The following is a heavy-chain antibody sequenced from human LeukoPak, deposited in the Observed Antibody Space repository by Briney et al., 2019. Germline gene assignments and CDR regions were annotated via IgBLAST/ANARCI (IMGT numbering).Heavy chain of an antibody. V-gene: IGHV4-59*01. CDR3: ARSKWGYAFDI. CDR2: IYYSGST. D-gene: IGHD1-26*01. J-gene: IGHJ3*02. Sequence: SETLSLTCTVSGGSITNYFWTWIRQPPGKGLEWIGYIYYSGSTNYNPSLKSRVTISLDTSKNQFSLKLSSMTAADTAVYYCARSKWGYAFDIWGQETMVTVSS. CDR1: GGSITNYF.